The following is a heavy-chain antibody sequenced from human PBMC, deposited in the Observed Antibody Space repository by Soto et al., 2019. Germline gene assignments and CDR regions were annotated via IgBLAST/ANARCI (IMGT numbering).Heavy chain of an antibody. CDR3: ARPLFSYYYDSSGYSYYFDY. Sequence: GGSLKISCKGSGYTFTNYWIGWVPQMPWKGLEWMGIIYPGDSDTRYSPSFQGQVTISADKSISTAYLQWSSLKASDTAMYYCARPLFSYYYDSSGYSYYFDYWGQGTLVTVSS. CDR2: IYPGDSDT. V-gene: IGHV5-51*01. J-gene: IGHJ4*02. CDR1: GYTFTNYW. D-gene: IGHD3-22*01.